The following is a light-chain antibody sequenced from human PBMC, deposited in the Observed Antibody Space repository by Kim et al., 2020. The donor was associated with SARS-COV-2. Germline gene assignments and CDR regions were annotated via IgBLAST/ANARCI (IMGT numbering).Light chain of an antibody. CDR3: QQRSNWPHT. CDR2: DAS. CDR1: QSVSSY. V-gene: IGKV3-11*01. Sequence: LYPGERASLSCRASQSVSSYLAWYQQKPGQAPRLLIYDASNRATGIPARFSGSGSGTDFTITISSLEPEDFAVYYCQQRSNWPHTFGQGTRLEIK. J-gene: IGKJ5*01.